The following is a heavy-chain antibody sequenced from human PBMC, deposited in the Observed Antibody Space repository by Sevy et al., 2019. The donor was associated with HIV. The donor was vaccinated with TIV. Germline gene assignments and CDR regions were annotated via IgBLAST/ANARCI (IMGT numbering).Heavy chain of an antibody. D-gene: IGHD3-16*01. CDR1: GFRFTDYW. CDR2: IKQDESEK. Sequence: GGSLRLSCAASGFRFTDYWMSWVRQTPGKGLEWVATIKQDESEKYYVDSVKGRFAISRDNGKNSVSLQMNGLRVEDTALYYCAREVGGFNWRPYYFDSWGQGTPVTVSS. J-gene: IGHJ4*02. CDR3: AREVGGFNWRPYYFDS. V-gene: IGHV3-7*01.